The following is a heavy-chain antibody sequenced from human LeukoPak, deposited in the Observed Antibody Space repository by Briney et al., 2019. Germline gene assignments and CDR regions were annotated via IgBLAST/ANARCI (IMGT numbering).Heavy chain of an antibody. CDR2: IYTSGST. CDR1: GGSISSYY. D-gene: IGHD3-22*01. V-gene: IGHV4-4*07. J-gene: IGHJ4*02. Sequence: ETLSLTCTVSGGSISSYYWSRIRQPAGKGLEWIGRIYTSGSTNYNPSLKSRVTMSVDTSKNQFSLKLSSVTAADTAVYYCARDIYSSGCTFDYWGQGTLVTVSS. CDR3: ARDIYSSGCTFDY.